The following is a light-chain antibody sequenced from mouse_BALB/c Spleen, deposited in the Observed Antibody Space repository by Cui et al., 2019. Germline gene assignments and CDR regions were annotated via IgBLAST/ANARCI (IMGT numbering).Light chain of an antibody. V-gene: IGKV12-46*01. CDR2: AAT. CDR1: ENIYSN. CDR3: QHFWGTPFT. J-gene: IGKJ4*01. Sequence: DIQMTQSPASLSVSVGETVTITCRASENIYSNLAWYQQKQGKSPQLLVYAATNLADGVPSRFSGSGSGTQYSLKINSLQSEVFGSYYCQHFWGTPFTFGSGTKLEI.